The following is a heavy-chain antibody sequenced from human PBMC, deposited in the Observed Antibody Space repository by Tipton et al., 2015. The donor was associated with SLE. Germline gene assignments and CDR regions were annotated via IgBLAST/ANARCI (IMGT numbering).Heavy chain of an antibody. Sequence: LRLSCAVSGYSISSGYSWNWIRQPPGKGLEWIGYIYYSGSTNYNPSLKSRVTISVDTSKNQFSLKLSSVTAADTAVYYCASLYDSSGQYYFDYWGQGTLVTVSS. CDR1: GYSISSGYS. J-gene: IGHJ4*02. CDR2: IYYSGST. V-gene: IGHV4-61*01. CDR3: ASLYDSSGQYYFDY. D-gene: IGHD3-22*01.